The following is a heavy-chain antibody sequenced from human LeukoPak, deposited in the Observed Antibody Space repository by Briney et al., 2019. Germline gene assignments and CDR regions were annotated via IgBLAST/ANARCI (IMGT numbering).Heavy chain of an antibody. Sequence: SETLSLTCTVSGGSISSSSYYWGWIRQPPGKGLEWIGSIYYSGSTNYNPSLKSRVTISVDTSKNQFSLKLSSVTAADTAVYYRARSRGLSDPFDYWGQGTLVTVSS. CDR2: IYYSGST. CDR3: ARSRGLSDPFDY. CDR1: GGSISSSSYY. V-gene: IGHV4-39*07. J-gene: IGHJ4*02.